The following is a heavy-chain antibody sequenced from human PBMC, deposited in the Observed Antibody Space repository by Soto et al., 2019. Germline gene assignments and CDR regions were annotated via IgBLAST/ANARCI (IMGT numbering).Heavy chain of an antibody. CDR2: TYYRSKWYS. J-gene: IGHJ6*02. Sequence: SQTLSLTCAISGDSVSSNSAAWNWIRQSPSRGLEWLGRTYYRSKWYSDYAVSVKSRITINPDTSKNQFSLQLNSVTPEDTAVYYCARDKGYCSGGSCYYYYYYGMDVWGQGTTVTVSS. CDR3: ARDKGYCSGGSCYYYYYYGMDV. CDR1: GDSVSSNSAA. V-gene: IGHV6-1*01. D-gene: IGHD2-15*01.